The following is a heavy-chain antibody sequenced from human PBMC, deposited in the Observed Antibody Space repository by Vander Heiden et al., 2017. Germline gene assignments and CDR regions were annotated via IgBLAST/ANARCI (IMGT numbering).Heavy chain of an antibody. V-gene: IGHV3-23*01. CDR3: AKKRTAVAGHFDY. CDR2: ISGSGGST. Sequence: EVQLLESGGGLVQPGGSLRPSCAASGFPFSTYAMTWVRQAQGKGLEWVSAISGSGGSTYYADSVKGRFTISRDNSKNTLYLQMNSLRAEDTAVYYCAKKRTAVAGHFDYWGQGTLVTVSS. J-gene: IGHJ4*02. D-gene: IGHD6-19*01. CDR1: GFPFSTYA.